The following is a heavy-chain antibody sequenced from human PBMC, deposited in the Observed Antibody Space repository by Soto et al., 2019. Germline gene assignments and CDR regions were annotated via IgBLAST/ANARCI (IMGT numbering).Heavy chain of an antibody. CDR1: GFTFSSYD. Sequence: EVQLVESGGGLVQPGGSLRLSCAASGFTFSSYDMHWVRQGTGKGLEWVSTIGTTGGDTYYAASVKGRFTVSRENAENSLYLQMNSLRAGHTAVYYCARRRVASGSIDLWGQGTMVIVSS. CDR2: IGTTGGDT. D-gene: IGHD5-12*01. J-gene: IGHJ3*01. V-gene: IGHV3-13*01. CDR3: ARRRVASGSIDL.